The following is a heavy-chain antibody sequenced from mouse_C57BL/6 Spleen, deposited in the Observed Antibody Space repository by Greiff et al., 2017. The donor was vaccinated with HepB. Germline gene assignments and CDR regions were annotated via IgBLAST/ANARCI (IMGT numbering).Heavy chain of an antibody. CDR1: GFTFSSYG. D-gene: IGHD1-1*01. V-gene: IGHV5-6*01. Sequence: EVKLMESGGDLVKPGGSLKLSCAASGFTFSSYGMSWVRQTPDKRLEWVATISSGGSYTYYPDSVKGRATISRDNAKNTLYLQMSSLKSEDTAMYYCARQYYGSYWYFDVWGTGTTVTVSS. CDR3: ARQYYGSYWYFDV. CDR2: ISSGGSYT. J-gene: IGHJ1*03.